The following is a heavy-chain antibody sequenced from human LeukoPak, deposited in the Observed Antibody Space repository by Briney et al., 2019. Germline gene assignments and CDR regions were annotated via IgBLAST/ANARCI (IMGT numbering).Heavy chain of an antibody. J-gene: IGHJ4*02. CDR3: ASAGSGWATDLYYFDY. CDR1: GFTFSSYS. CDR2: ISSSSSYI. Sequence: GGSLRLSCAASGFTFSSYSMNWVRQAPGKGLEWVSPISSSSSYIYYADSVKGRFTISRDNAKNSLYLQMNSLRAEDTAVYYCASAGSGWATDLYYFDYWGQGTLVTVSS. D-gene: IGHD6-19*01. V-gene: IGHV3-21*01.